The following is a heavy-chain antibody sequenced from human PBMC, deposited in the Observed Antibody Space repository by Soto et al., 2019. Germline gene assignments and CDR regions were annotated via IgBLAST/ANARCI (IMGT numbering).Heavy chain of an antibody. Sequence: PSETLSLTCTVSGGSISSSSYYWGWIRQPPGKGLEWIGSIYYSGSTYYNPSLKSRVTISVDTSKNQFSLKLSSVTAADTAVYYCATRNDYGDPCWFDPWGQGTLVTVSS. D-gene: IGHD4-17*01. CDR3: ATRNDYGDPCWFDP. CDR2: IYYSGST. J-gene: IGHJ5*02. CDR1: GGSISSSSYY. V-gene: IGHV4-39*01.